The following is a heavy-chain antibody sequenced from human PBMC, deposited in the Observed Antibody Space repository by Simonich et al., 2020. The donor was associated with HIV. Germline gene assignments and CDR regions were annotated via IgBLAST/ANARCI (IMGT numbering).Heavy chain of an antibody. CDR3: ASHYGGNHLNWFDP. J-gene: IGHJ5*02. CDR2: INHSGIT. Sequence: QVQLQQWGAGLLKPSETLSLTCAVYGGSFSGYYWSWIRQPPGKGLEWIGEINHSGITNYNPSLKGRGTISVDTSKNQFSLKLSSVTAADTAVYYCASHYGGNHLNWFDPWGQGTLVTVSS. V-gene: IGHV4-34*01. D-gene: IGHD2-15*01. CDR1: GGSFSGYY.